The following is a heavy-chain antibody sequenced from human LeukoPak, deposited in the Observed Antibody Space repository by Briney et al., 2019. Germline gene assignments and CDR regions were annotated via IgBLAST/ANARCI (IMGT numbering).Heavy chain of an antibody. CDR1: GFTFSSYW. D-gene: IGHD3-22*01. J-gene: IGHJ6*02. CDR3: ARVRWDHDSSGPGVPSSYYYCGMDV. V-gene: IGHV3-7*05. CDR2: IKLDGSEK. Sequence: GGSLRLSCAASGFTFSSYWMSWVRQAPGQGLEGVASIKLDGSEKYYVDSVKGRFTISRDNAKNSLYLEMNSLRDEDTAGYYCARVRWDHDSSGPGVPSSYYYCGMDVWGQGTTVTVSS.